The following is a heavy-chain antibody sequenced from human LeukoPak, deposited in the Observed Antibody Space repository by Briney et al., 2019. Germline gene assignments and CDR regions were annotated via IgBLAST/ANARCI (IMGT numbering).Heavy chain of an antibody. CDR3: AKDPSRGSSWTPEEGY. CDR1: GFTFSSYA. J-gene: IGHJ4*02. V-gene: IGHV3-23*01. CDR2: ISGSGGST. D-gene: IGHD6-13*01. Sequence: AGGSLRLSCAASGFTFSSYAMSWVRQAPGKGLEWVSAISGSGGSTYYADSVKGRFTISRDNSKNTLYLQMNSLRAEDTAVYYCAKDPSRGSSWTPEEGYWGQGTLVTVSS.